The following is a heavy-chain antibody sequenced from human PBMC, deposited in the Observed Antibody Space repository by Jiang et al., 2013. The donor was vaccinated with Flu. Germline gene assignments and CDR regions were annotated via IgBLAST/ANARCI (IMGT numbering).Heavy chain of an antibody. CDR3: ARETIAARYFDY. D-gene: IGHD6-6*01. CDR1: GGSISSYY. Sequence: GSGLVKPSETLSLTCTVSGGSISSYYWSWIRQPPGKGLEWIGFIFYSGSTNYNPSLKSRVTMSVDTSKNQFSLNLKSVTAADTAVYYCARETIAARYFDYWGHGTLPTVSS. CDR2: IFYSGST. J-gene: IGHJ4*01. V-gene: IGHV4-59*01.